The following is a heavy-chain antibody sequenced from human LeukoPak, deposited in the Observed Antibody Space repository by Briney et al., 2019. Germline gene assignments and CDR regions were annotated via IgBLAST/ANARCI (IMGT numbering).Heavy chain of an antibody. CDR2: IYSGGST. J-gene: IGHJ4*02. Sequence: PGGSLRLSCAASGFTVSSNYMSWVRQAPGKGLEWVSVIYSGGSTYYADSVKGRFTISRDNSKNMLYLQMNSLRAEDTAVYYCAKDYDILTGLFGYWGQGTLVTVSS. D-gene: IGHD3-9*01. CDR1: GFTVSSNY. V-gene: IGHV3-66*01. CDR3: AKDYDILTGLFGY.